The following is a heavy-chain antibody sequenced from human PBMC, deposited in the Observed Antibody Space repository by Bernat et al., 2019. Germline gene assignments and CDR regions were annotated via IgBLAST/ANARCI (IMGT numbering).Heavy chain of an antibody. D-gene: IGHD3-3*01. CDR1: GGTFSSYA. CDR2: IIPIFGTA. CDR3: ARRSAWGTIFGVVNAFRYYYYGMDV. J-gene: IGHJ6*02. Sequence: QVQLVQSGAEVKKPGSSVKVSCKASGGTFSSYAISWVRQAPGQGLEWMGGIIPIFGTANYAQKFQGRVTITAEESTSTAYMELSSLRSEDTAVYYCARRSAWGTIFGVVNAFRYYYYGMDVWGQGTTVTVSS. V-gene: IGHV1-69*12.